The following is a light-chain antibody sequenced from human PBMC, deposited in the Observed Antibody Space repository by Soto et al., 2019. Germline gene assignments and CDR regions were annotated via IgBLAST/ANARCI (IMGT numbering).Light chain of an antibody. CDR1: QSVTSSY. CDR2: GAS. J-gene: IGKJ1*01. Sequence: EIVLTQSPGTLSLSPGERATLSCRANQSVTSSYLAWYRQKPGQAPRLLIYGASSRATGIPDRFSGSGSGTHFTLTSSRLEPEDFAVYYCQPSGRSPRTFGQGTKVEIK. CDR3: QPSGRSPRT. V-gene: IGKV3-20*01.